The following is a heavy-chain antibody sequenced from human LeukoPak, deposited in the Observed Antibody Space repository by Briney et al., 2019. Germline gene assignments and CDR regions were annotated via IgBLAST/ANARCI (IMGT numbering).Heavy chain of an antibody. V-gene: IGHV3-23*01. CDR1: GGSISSYY. D-gene: IGHD2-15*01. Sequence: ETLSLTCTVSGGSISSYYWSWVRQAPGKGLEWVSAISGSGGSTYYADSVKGRFTISRDNSKNTLYLQMNSLRAEDTAVYYCAREVAATKWSSGSYYFDYWGQGTLVTVSS. J-gene: IGHJ4*02. CDR2: ISGSGGST. CDR3: AREVAATKWSSGSYYFDY.